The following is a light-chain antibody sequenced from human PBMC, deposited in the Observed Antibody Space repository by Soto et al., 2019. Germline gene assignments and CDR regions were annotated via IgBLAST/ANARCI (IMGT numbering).Light chain of an antibody. J-gene: IGKJ4*01. V-gene: IGKV1-9*01. CDR3: QQLSRYPLT. CDR2: SAS. CDR1: QALSNY. Sequence: IQLTQSPSVLSASVGDTVTTTCRASQALSNYLAWYQQKPGKGPDLLIYSASTLHSGVPSRLSGSGSETEFSLTIRALQPEDFATYYCQQLSRYPLTFGGGTKVDIK.